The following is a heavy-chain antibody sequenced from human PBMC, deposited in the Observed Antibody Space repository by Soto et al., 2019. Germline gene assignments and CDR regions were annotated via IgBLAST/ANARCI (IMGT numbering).Heavy chain of an antibody. J-gene: IGHJ6*03. Sequence: SQTLSLTCAISGDSVSSNSAAWNWIRLSPSRGLEWLARTYYRSRWYNDYAVFVRSRITVNPDTSKNQFSLQLTSVTPEDTAVYYFAVTTSHPSYYMDVWGKATTVTLSS. V-gene: IGHV6-1*01. CDR3: AVTTSHPSYYMDV. D-gene: IGHD4-4*01. CDR2: TYYRSRWYN. CDR1: GDSVSSNSAA.